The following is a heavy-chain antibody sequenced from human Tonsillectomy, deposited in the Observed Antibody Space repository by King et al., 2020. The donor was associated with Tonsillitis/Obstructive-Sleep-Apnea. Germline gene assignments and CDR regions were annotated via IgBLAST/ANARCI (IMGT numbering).Heavy chain of an antibody. J-gene: IGHJ4*02. D-gene: IGHD4-11*01. CDR1: GFTVSSNY. CDR3: ARGGVSNYGGSCDY. V-gene: IGHV3-53*01. Sequence: VQLVESGGGLIQPGGSLRLSCAASGFTVSSNYMSWVRQAPGKGLEWVSVIYSGGRIYYADSVKGRFTISRDNSKNTLYLQMNSLRAEDTAVYYCARGGVSNYGGSCDYWGQGTLVTVSS. CDR2: IYSGGRI.